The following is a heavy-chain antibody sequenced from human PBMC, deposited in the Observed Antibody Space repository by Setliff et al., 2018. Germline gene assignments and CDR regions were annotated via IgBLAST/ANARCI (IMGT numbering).Heavy chain of an antibody. Sequence: ASVKVSCKTSGYTFISYGISWVRQAPGQGLEWMGWINNYNGNTDYAQNIQGRVAMTTDTSTSTAYMELRSLRSDDTAVYYCARAPRLEWLLPTFDSWGQGTLVTVSS. J-gene: IGHJ4*02. D-gene: IGHD3-3*01. CDR3: ARAPRLEWLLPTFDS. CDR2: INNYNGNT. V-gene: IGHV1-18*01. CDR1: GYTFISYG.